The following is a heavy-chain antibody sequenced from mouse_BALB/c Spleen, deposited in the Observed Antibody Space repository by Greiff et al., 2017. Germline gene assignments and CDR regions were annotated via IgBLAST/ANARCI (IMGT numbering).Heavy chain of an antibody. CDR1: GFSLTSYG. Sequence: VQRVESGPGLVAPSQSLSITCTVSGFSLTSYGVHWVRQPPGKGLEWLGVIWAGGSTNYNSALMSRLSISKDNSKSQVFLKMNSLQTDDTAMYYCARDRSLAYWGQGTLVTVSA. CDR2: IWAGGST. V-gene: IGHV2-9*02. CDR3: ARDRSLAY. J-gene: IGHJ3*01.